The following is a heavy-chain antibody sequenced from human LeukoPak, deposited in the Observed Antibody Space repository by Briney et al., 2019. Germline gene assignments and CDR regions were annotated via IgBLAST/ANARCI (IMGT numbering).Heavy chain of an antibody. CDR2: INAGNGNT. CDR3: ARELYCSGGSCYSVGFDY. J-gene: IGHJ4*02. D-gene: IGHD2-15*01. CDR1: GYTFTSYA. Sequence: GASVKVSCKASGYTFTSYAMHWVRQAPGQRLEWMGWINAGNGNTKYSQKFQGRVTITRDTSASTAYMELSSLRSEDTAVYYCARELYCSGGSCYSVGFDYWGQGTLVTVSS. V-gene: IGHV1-3*01.